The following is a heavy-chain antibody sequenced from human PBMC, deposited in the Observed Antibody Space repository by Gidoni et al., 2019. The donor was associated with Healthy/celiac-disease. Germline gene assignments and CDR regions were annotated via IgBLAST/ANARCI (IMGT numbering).Heavy chain of an antibody. J-gene: IGHJ4*02. Sequence: EVQLLESGGGLVQPGGSLRLACAASGFTFSSYALSSVRQAPGKGLEWVSAISGSGGSTYYADSVKGRFTISRDNSKNTLYLQMNSLRAEDTAVYYCAKDHPVSHCSSTSCYTQDYFDYWGQGTLVTVSS. D-gene: IGHD2-2*02. V-gene: IGHV3-23*01. CDR1: GFTFSSYA. CDR2: ISGSGGST. CDR3: AKDHPVSHCSSTSCYTQDYFDY.